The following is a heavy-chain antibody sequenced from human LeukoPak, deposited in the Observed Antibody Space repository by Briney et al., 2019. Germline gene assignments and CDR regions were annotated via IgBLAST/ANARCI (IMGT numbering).Heavy chain of an antibody. Sequence: LPGGSLSLSCVGSGFTVSSSFMSWVRQAPGKGLEWVSNLYNDAFDSAPHYADSVKGRFTISRDNSQNTLYLQMNSLRAEDTAMYYCAREIGGGLHYFHSWGQGTPVTVSS. CDR1: GFTVSSSF. CDR2: LYNDAFDSAP. V-gene: IGHV3-53*01. D-gene: IGHD1-26*01. CDR3: AREIGGGLHYFHS. J-gene: IGHJ4*02.